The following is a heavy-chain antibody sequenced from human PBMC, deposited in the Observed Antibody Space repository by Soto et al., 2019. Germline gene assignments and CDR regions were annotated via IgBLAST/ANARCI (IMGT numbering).Heavy chain of an antibody. V-gene: IGHV4-59*02. D-gene: IGHD5-12*01. J-gene: IGHJ4*02. CDR2: NYHSGTT. Sequence: KPXXTLTLPCAVSGVTVSTYYWSWIRQPPGKGLEWIGYNYHSGTTNYNPSLKSPVTISVDTSKNQFSLRLTSVTAADPAIYYCVREAYIGYGHAIDHWGQGILVTVSS. CDR3: VREAYIGYGHAIDH. CDR1: GVTVSTYY.